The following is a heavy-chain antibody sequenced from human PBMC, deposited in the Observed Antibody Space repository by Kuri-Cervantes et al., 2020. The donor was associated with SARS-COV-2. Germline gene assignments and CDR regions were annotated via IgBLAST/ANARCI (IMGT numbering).Heavy chain of an antibody. CDR1: GFSLSTSGMR. CDR2: IDWDDDR. D-gene: IGHD3-3*01. J-gene: IGHJ3*02. CDR3: ARGSGSTFDAFDI. V-gene: IGHV2-70*04. Sequence: SGPTLVKPTQTLTLTCTFSGFSLSTSGMRVSWIRQPPGKALKWLARIDWDDDRFYSTSLKTRLTISKDTSKNQVVLTMTNMDPVDTATYYCARGSGSTFDAFDIWGQGTMVTVSS.